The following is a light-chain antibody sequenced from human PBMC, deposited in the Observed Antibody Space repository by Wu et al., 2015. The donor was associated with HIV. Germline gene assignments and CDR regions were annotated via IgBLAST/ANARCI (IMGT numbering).Light chain of an antibody. CDR3: QKYNSAPXT. J-gene: IGKJ4*01. V-gene: IGKV1-27*01. CDR2: AAS. Sequence: DIQLTQSPSFLSASIGDRVTITCRASQGISNYLGWYQQKPGKVPKLLIYAASTLQSGVPSRFSGSGSGTDFTLTISSLQPEDVATYYCQKYNSAPXTFGGGTKVEIK. CDR1: QGISNY.